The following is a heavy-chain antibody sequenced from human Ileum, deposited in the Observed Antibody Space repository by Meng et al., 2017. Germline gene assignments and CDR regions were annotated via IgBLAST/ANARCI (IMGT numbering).Heavy chain of an antibody. D-gene: IGHD3-10*01. J-gene: IGHJ4*02. CDR2: LGAHPGDT. Sequence: QVQLVQSGAEVKKPGASLKVSCKASDYTFTGYGVCWVRQAPGQGLEWMAWLGAHPGDTSHAPEFLGRVTVTADTATATAYMELRSLRSDDTAVYYCARGTPGRSYCDYWGLGTLVTVSS. CDR1: DYTFTGYG. V-gene: IGHV1-18*01. CDR3: ARGTPGRSYCDY.